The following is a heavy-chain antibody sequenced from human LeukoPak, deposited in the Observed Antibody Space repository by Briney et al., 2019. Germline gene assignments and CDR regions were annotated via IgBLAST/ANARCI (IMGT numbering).Heavy chain of an antibody. Sequence: GGSLRLSCAASGFTFSSYAMSWVRQVPGKGLEWVSAISGSGGSTYYADSVKGRFTISRDNSKNTLYLQMNSLRAEDTAVYYCAKDLGSGWSRPPDYWGQGTLVTVSS. J-gene: IGHJ4*02. CDR2: ISGSGGST. D-gene: IGHD6-19*01. CDR3: AKDLGSGWSRPPDY. V-gene: IGHV3-23*01. CDR1: GFTFSSYA.